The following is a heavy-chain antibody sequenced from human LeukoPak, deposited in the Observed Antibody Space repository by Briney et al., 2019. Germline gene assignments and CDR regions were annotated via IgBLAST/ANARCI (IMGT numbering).Heavy chain of an antibody. CDR2: IYHSGST. Sequence: SQTLSLTCTVSGGSISSGGYYWSWIRQPPGKGLEWIGYIYHSGSTYYNPSLKSRVTISVDRSKNQFSLKLSSVTAADTAVYYCARAIVVVPAAILGDAFDIWGQGTMVTVSS. CDR3: ARAIVVVPAAILGDAFDI. D-gene: IGHD2-2*02. CDR1: GGSISSGGYY. J-gene: IGHJ3*02. V-gene: IGHV4-30-2*01.